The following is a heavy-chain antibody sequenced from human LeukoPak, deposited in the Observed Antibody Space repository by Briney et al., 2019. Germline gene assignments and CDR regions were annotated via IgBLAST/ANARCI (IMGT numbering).Heavy chain of an antibody. CDR3: ARHPSNYYDSSGYFGCFDP. CDR1: GYTFTGYY. V-gene: IGHV1-46*01. D-gene: IGHD3-22*01. CDR2: INPSGGGT. Sequence: ASVKVSCKASGYTFTGYYMHWVRQAPGQGLEWMGWINPSGGGTTYAQKFQGRVSMTRDTSTSTFYMDLSSLRSEDTAVYYCARHPSNYYDSSGYFGCFDPWGQGTLVTVSS. J-gene: IGHJ5*02.